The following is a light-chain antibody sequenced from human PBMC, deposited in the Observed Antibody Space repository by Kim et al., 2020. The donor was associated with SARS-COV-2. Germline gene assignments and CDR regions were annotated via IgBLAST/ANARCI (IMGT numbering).Light chain of an antibody. CDR1: KIGSKS. CDR2: YDS. Sequence: SYELTQPPSVSVAPGKTARITCGGNKIGSKSVHWYQQKPGQAPVVVIYYDSGRPSGIPERISGSNSGNTATLTISRVEAGDEADYYCQVWDSSSDHHWVFGGGTQLTVL. CDR3: QVWDSSSDHHWV. J-gene: IGLJ3*02. V-gene: IGLV3-21*04.